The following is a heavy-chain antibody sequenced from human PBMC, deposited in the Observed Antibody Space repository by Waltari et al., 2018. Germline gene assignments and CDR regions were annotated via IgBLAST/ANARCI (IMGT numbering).Heavy chain of an antibody. CDR3: TRSSGHWGRDY. CDR1: GFFD. CDR2: IRSKAYGATT. V-gene: IGHV3-49*03. D-gene: IGHD7-27*01. J-gene: IGHJ4*02. Sequence: EVQVVESGGGLVQPGRSLRLSCTTSGFFDMSWFRQAPGKGLEWVGFIRSKAYGATTEYAASVKGRFTISRDDSKSIAYLQMNSLKTEDTAVYYCTRSSGHWGRDYWGQGTLVTVSS.